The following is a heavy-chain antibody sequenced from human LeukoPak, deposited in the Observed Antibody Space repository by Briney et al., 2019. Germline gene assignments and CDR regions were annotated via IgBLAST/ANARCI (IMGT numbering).Heavy chain of an antibody. Sequence: GGSLRLSCAASGFTFSSYGMSWVRQAPGKGLEWVSAISGSGGSTYYADSVKGRFTISRDNSKNTLYLQMNSPRAEDTAVYYCAELGITMIGGVWGKGTTVTISS. CDR2: ISGSGGST. J-gene: IGHJ6*04. CDR1: GFTFSSYG. CDR3: AELGITMIGGV. V-gene: IGHV3-23*01. D-gene: IGHD3-10*02.